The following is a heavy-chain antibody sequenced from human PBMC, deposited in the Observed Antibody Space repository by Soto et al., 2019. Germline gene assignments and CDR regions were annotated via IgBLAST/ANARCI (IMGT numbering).Heavy chain of an antibody. Sequence: GGSLRLSCVASGFNLSHPWMTWVRQAAGKGLEWVGRIKSKTDGGTADYAAPVKGRATISRDDSKNTVYLQMNSLKTEDTAVYYCTTGIYYDVLTGYHNVAYWGQGALVTVSS. J-gene: IGHJ4*02. CDR1: GFNLSHPW. CDR2: IKSKTDGGTA. CDR3: TTGIYYDVLTGYHNVAY. D-gene: IGHD3-9*01. V-gene: IGHV3-15*01.